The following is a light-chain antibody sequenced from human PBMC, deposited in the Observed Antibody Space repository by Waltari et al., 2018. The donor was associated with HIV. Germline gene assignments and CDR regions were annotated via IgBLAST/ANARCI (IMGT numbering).Light chain of an antibody. Sequence: QSALTRPTSVSASPGQSSTISCTGSRSDVGSYTLVSWYQQHPGTAPKRMIFEGINRPSGVSNRFSGSKSGNTASLTISGLQAEYEADYYCCSYAGSSNWVFGGGTKLTVL. J-gene: IGLJ3*02. CDR1: RSDVGSYTL. CDR3: CSYAGSSNWV. V-gene: IGLV2-23*01. CDR2: EGI.